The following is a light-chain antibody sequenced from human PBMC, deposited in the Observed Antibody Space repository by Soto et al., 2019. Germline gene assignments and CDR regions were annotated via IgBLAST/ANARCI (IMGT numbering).Light chain of an antibody. CDR3: QQYDTYSLT. Sequence: DIQMTQSPSTLSASVGDRVTITCRASQSISNWLAWYQQKPGKAPNLLMYKASTLQSGVPSRFSGSGSGTEFTLTITNLQPDDVALYYCQQYDTYSLTFGGGTTVEIK. V-gene: IGKV1-5*03. CDR1: QSISNW. CDR2: KAS. J-gene: IGKJ4*01.